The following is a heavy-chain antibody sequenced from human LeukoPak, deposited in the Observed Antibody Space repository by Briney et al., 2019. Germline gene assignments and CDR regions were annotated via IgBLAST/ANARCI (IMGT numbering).Heavy chain of an antibody. Sequence: PSETLSLTCTVSGGAISSYYWSWIRQPPGKGLGWIGYIYYSGSTNYNPSLTSRVTISVATSKNHFSLKLSSVTAADTAVYYCAREVHGWFDPWGQGTPVTVSS. CDR3: AREVHGWFDP. V-gene: IGHV4-59*01. D-gene: IGHD1-1*01. CDR2: IYYSGST. J-gene: IGHJ5*02. CDR1: GGAISSYY.